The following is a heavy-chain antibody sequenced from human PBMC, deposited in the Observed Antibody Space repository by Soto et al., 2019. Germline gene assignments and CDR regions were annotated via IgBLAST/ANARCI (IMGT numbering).Heavy chain of an antibody. CDR2: INGFGVEP. D-gene: IGHD1-1*01. CDR1: GLTFRSYA. J-gene: IGHJ6*02. V-gene: IGHV3-23*01. CDR3: ANVDWNYGKDA. Sequence: DVQLLESGGGLVQPGGSLRLSCTASGLTFRSYAMSWVRQAPGKGLEWVSGINGFGVEPRYADSVKGRLTISRDNSKNTVYLQMNSLRVEDTAIYYCANVDWNYGKDAWGQGTRVTVSS.